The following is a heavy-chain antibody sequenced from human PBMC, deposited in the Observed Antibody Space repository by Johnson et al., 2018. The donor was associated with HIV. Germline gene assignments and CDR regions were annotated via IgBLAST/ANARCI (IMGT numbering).Heavy chain of an antibody. J-gene: IGHJ3*02. CDR2: INTDGSAT. Sequence: VQLVESGGGLVQPGGSLRLSCAASGFTFSTYWMHWVRQPPGKGLVWVSRINTDGSATTYADSVRGRFTISRDNAKNTLYLQMNSLRAEDTAVYYCAKGLAAFFAFDIWGQGTMVTVSS. V-gene: IGHV3-74*01. CDR3: AKGLAAFFAFDI. D-gene: IGHD3-3*01. CDR1: GFTFSTYW.